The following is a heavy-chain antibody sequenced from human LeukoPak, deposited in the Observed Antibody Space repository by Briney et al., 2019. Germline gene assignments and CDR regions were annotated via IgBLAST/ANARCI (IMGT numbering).Heavy chain of an antibody. CDR1: GGSISSYY. CDR3: ARVGAYCSSTSCYTAFDY. Sequence: SETLSLTCTVSGGSISSYYWSWIRQPPGKGLEWIGYIYYSGSTNYNPSLKSRVTISVDTSKNQFSLKLSSVTAADTAVYYCARVGAYCSSTSCYTAFDYWGQGTLVTVSS. D-gene: IGHD2-2*02. CDR2: IYYSGST. J-gene: IGHJ4*02. V-gene: IGHV4-59*01.